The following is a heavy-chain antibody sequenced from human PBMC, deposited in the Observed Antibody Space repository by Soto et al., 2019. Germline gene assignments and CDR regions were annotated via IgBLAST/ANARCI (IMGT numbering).Heavy chain of an antibody. CDR1: GFTFSSYG. CDR2: ISYDGSNK. J-gene: IGHJ6*02. Sequence: GGSLRLSCAASGFTFSSYGMHWVRQAPGKGLEWVAVISYDGSNKYYADSVKGRFTISRDNSKNTLYLQMNSLRAEDTAVYYCAKDQYRQWLVASTYYYYYYGMDVWGQGTTVTVSS. D-gene: IGHD6-19*01. V-gene: IGHV3-30*18. CDR3: AKDQYRQWLVASTYYYYYYGMDV.